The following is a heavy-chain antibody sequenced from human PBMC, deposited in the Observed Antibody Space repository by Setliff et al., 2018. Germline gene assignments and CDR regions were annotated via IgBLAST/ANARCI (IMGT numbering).Heavy chain of an antibody. CDR3: ARGGTYRYFDY. J-gene: IGHJ4*02. CDR1: GGSVKSHY. Sequence: SETLSLTCTVSGGSVKSHYWSWIRQTPEKGLEWIGFVFYSGDTRYNPSLKSRVTMSVDTSMNQFSLKLSTVTAADTAIYYCARGGTYRYFDYWGQGTLVTVSS. CDR2: VFYSGDT. V-gene: IGHV4-59*02.